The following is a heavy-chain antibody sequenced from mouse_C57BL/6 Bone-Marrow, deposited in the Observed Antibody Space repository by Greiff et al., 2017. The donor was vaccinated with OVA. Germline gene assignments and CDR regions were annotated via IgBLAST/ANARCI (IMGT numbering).Heavy chain of an antibody. CDR2: INPNNGGT. CDR3: ARELNCEDYAMDY. Sequence: EVQLQQSGPELVKPGASVKISCKASGYTFTDYYMNWVKQSPGKSLEWIGDINPNNGGTSYNQKFKGKATLTVDKSSSTAYMELRSLTSEDSAVYYCARELNCEDYAMDYWGQGTSVTVSA. CDR1: GYTFTDYY. V-gene: IGHV1-26*01. D-gene: IGHD1-1*01. J-gene: IGHJ4*01.